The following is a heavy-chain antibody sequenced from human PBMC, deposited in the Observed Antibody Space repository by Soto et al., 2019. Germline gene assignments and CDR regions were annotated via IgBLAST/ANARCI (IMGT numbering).Heavy chain of an antibody. J-gene: IGHJ6*02. D-gene: IGHD3-10*01. CDR2: INPSGGST. CDR1: GYTFTSYY. V-gene: IGHV1-46*03. CDR3: ARTITMDRSYYYYGMDV. Sequence: ASVKVSCKASGYTFTSYYMHWVRQAPGQGLEWMGIINPSGGSTSYAQKFQGRVTMTRDTSTSTVYMELSSLRSEDTAVYYCARTITMDRSYYYYGMDVWGQGTTLTVSS.